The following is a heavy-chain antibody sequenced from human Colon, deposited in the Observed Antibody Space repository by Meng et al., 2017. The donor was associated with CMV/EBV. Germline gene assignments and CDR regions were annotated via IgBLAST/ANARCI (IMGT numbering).Heavy chain of an antibody. J-gene: IGHJ4*02. CDR1: GFTFSDYI. V-gene: IGHV3-21*06. CDR3: AKHSEPFGHFYNVDLGY. D-gene: IGHD3-3*02. Sequence: GGSLRLSCAASGFTFSDYIMNWVRQAPGKGLEWVSSISATSTYIYYADSVKGRFTISRDNGKNLVYLQMNNLRAEDTAVYYCAKHSEPFGHFYNVDLGYWGQGTLVTVSS. CDR2: ISATSTYI.